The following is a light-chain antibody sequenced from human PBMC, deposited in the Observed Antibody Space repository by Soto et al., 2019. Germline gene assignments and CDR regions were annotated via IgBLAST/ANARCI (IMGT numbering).Light chain of an antibody. CDR2: DVT. CDR1: SSDVGGYNY. Sequence: QSVLTQPASVSGSPGQSITISCTGTSSDVGGYNYVSWYQQHPGKAPKLMIYDVTNRPSGVSNRFSGSKSGNTASLTISGLQAEDEGDYYSSSYTRINTYVFGTGNKVTV. V-gene: IGLV2-14*03. CDR3: SSYTRINTYV. J-gene: IGLJ1*01.